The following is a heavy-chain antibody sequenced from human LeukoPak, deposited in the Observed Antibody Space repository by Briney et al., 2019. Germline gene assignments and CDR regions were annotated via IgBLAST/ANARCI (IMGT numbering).Heavy chain of an antibody. J-gene: IGHJ4*02. CDR2: ISDDGNNE. D-gene: IGHD2-15*01. CDR3: AKGCAGGGSCYILDY. CDR1: GFTFNSHG. Sequence: GGSLRLSCAASGFTFNSHGTHWVRQAPGKGLEWVAVISDDGNNEKYADSVKGRFTVSRDNSRNTLYLQMNSLRAEDTAVYYCAKGCAGGGSCYILDYWGQGTLVTVSA. V-gene: IGHV3-30*18.